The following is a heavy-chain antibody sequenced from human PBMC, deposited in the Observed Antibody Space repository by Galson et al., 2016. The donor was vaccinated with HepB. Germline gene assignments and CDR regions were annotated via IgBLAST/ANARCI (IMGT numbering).Heavy chain of an antibody. D-gene: IGHD5-18*01. V-gene: IGHV3-21*01. CDR2: ISSSSSYI. J-gene: IGHJ4*02. CDR1: GFTFSTYS. Sequence: SLRLSCAASGFTFSTYSMNWVRQVPGRGLEWVSSISSSSSYIYYGDSLKGRFTISRDKAKNSLYLQMNSLRAEDTAVYYCARDRGIQLWSRDGFDYWGQGTLVTVSS. CDR3: ARDRGIQLWSRDGFDY.